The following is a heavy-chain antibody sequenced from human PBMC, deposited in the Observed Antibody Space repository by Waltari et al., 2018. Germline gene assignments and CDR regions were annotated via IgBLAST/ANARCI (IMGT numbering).Heavy chain of an antibody. V-gene: IGHV4-39*01. CDR1: GGSINSNEYK. J-gene: IGHJ4*02. CDR3: TRSDYGDSGIDY. D-gene: IGHD4-17*01. CDR2: IDYRGGT. Sequence: QLQLQESGPGLVKPSGTLSLTCTASGGSINSNEYKWGWIRRPPGKGLEFIGSIDYRGGTYYNPSLQSRVTISGDTSKNQFSLMLSSVTAADTAVYYCTRSDYGDSGIDYWGQGTLVTVSS.